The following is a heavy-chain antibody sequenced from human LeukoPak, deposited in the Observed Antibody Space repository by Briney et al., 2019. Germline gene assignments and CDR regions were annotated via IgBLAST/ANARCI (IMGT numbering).Heavy chain of an antibody. CDR2: IYSSGIT. D-gene: IGHD3-10*01. CDR3: ARLSLPYYYGSGSPPDY. CDR1: GGSITDSF. Sequence: PSETLSLTCTVSGGSITDSFWTWIRQPAGKGLEWIGRIYSSGITNCSPSLKSRVTMSVDTSKYQFSLNLTSVTAADTAVYFCARLSLPYYYGSGSPPDYWGQGTLVTVSS. J-gene: IGHJ4*02. V-gene: IGHV4-4*07.